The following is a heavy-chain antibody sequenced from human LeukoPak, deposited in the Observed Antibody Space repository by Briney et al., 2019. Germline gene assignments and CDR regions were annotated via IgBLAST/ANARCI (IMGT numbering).Heavy chain of an antibody. D-gene: IGHD1-1*01. J-gene: IGHJ4*02. V-gene: IGHV4-61*01. CDR1: GGSVSSGSYY. Sequence: PSETLSLTCIVSGGSVSSGSYYWSWIRQHPGKGLEWIGYIYYSGSTNYNPSLKSRVTISVDTSKNQFSLKLSSVTAADTAVYYCAREGPQLGLDYWGQGTLVTVSS. CDR2: IYYSGST. CDR3: AREGPQLGLDY.